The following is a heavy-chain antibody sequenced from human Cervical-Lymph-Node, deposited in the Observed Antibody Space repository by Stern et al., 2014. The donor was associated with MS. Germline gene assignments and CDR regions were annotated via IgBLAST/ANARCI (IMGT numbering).Heavy chain of an antibody. J-gene: IGHJ3*02. V-gene: IGHV4-30-4*01. Sequence: DQLVESGPGLVKPSQTLSLACAVSGASVGGGDWYWSWIRQPPGKGLEWLGHIYYRGTTYYKPSLKSRLIISLDTSKNQFSLNLTSVTAADTAVYYCAGAIGKYELLESFDMWGQGTMVTVSS. D-gene: IGHD1-1*01. CDR1: GASVGGGDWY. CDR2: IYYRGTT. CDR3: AGAIGKYELLESFDM.